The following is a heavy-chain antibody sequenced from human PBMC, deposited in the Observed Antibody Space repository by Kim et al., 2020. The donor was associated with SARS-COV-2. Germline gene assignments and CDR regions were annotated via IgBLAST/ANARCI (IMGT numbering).Heavy chain of an antibody. V-gene: IGHV3-7*03. CDR3: ARDPVDYDYGMDV. J-gene: IGHJ6*02. Sequence: DADSVKGRVIISRNNAKNSLYLQMSSLGAEDTAVYYCARDPVDYDYGMDVWGQGTTVTVSS.